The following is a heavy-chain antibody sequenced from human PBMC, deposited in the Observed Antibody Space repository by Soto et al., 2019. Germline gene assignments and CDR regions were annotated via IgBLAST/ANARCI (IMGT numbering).Heavy chain of an antibody. CDR3: ARPPYGDYWYFDL. Sequence: SETLSLTCTVSDDSITSGAYYWGLIRQPPGKGLEWIGTIQYRGSTYYNPSLKSRVTISVDTSKNQFSLKLSSVTAADTAVYYCARPPYGDYWYFDLWGRGTLVTVSS. CDR2: IQYRGST. CDR1: DDSITSGAYY. V-gene: IGHV4-39*01. J-gene: IGHJ2*01. D-gene: IGHD4-17*01.